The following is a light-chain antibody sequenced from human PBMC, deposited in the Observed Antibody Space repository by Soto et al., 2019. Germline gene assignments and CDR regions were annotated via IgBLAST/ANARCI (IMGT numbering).Light chain of an antibody. CDR2: DAS. Sequence: EIVLTLSPATLSLSPGEGATLSWRASQSVSNCLACYHQKPGQAPRLLIYDASNRATGIPARFSGSGSGTDFTLTISSLESEDFAVYSCQHCLACLFGPGTKVESK. J-gene: IGKJ3*01. CDR3: QHCLACL. V-gene: IGKV3-11*01. CDR1: QSVSNC.